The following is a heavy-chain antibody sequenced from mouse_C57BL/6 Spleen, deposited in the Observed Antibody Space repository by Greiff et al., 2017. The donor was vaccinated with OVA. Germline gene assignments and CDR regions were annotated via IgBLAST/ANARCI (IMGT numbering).Heavy chain of an antibody. CDR3: ARSGSSYKNYFDY. D-gene: IGHD1-1*01. J-gene: IGHJ2*01. CDR1: GFTFSDYG. CDR2: ISSGSSTI. V-gene: IGHV5-17*01. Sequence: DVHLVESGGGLVKPGGSLKLSCAASGFTFSDYGMHWVRQAPEKGLEWVAYISSGSSTIYYADTVKGRFTISRDNAKNTLFLQMTSLRSEDTAMYYCARSGSSYKNYFDYWGQGTTLTVSS.